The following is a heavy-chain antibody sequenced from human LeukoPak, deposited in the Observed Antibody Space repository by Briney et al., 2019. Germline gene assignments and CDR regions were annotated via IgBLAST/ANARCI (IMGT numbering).Heavy chain of an antibody. CDR3: ARDYYDSSSYYYHHY. CDR2: IYSGGST. D-gene: IGHD3-22*01. Sequence: GGSLRLSCAASGFTVSSNYMSWVRQAPGKGLEWASVIYSGGSTYYADSVKGRFTISRDNSKNTLYLQMNSLRAEDTAVYYCARDYYDSSSYYYHHYWGQGTLVTVSS. J-gene: IGHJ4*02. CDR1: GFTVSSNY. V-gene: IGHV3-53*01.